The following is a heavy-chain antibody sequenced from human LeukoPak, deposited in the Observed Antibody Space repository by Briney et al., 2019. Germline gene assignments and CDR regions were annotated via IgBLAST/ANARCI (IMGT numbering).Heavy chain of an antibody. D-gene: IGHD4-17*01. J-gene: IGHJ4*02. V-gene: IGHV3-48*02. CDR2: ISGSGYTI. CDR3: AREAQNDYGEYDY. Sequence: GGSLRLSCAASGFAFSSYSMNWVRQAPGKGLEWVSYISGSGYTIYYADSVKGRFTISRDNAKNSLFLQMSSLRDEDTAMYYCAREAQNDYGEYDYWGQGTQVTVSA. CDR1: GFAFSSYS.